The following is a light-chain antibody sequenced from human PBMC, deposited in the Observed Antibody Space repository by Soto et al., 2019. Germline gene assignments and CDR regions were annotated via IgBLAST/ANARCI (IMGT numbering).Light chain of an antibody. CDR2: DAS. CDR1: QRVSSGY. J-gene: IGKJ2*01. V-gene: IGKV3-20*01. Sequence: EIVLTQSPGTLSLSPGERATLACRARQRVSSGYSTWYQQIPGEAPRLSIYDASNRATGTPDRFNGSGSGTDVPLTICRLEPADCAVYYCQEYGSSPYTVGHGTKVDIK. CDR3: QEYGSSPYT.